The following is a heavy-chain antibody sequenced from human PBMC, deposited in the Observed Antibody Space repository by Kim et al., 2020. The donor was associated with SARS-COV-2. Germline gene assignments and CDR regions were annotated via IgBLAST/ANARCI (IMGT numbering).Heavy chain of an antibody. D-gene: IGHD6-13*01. J-gene: IGHJ6*02. CDR3: ARDRAAAGPLYYYYGMDV. Sequence: ASVKVSCKASGYTFTSYYMHWVRQAPGQGLEWMGIINPSGGSTSYAQKFQGRVTMTRDTSTSTVYMELSSLRSEDTVVYYCARDRAAAGPLYYYYGMDVWGQGTTVTVSS. V-gene: IGHV1-46*01. CDR1: GYTFTSYY. CDR2: INPSGGST.